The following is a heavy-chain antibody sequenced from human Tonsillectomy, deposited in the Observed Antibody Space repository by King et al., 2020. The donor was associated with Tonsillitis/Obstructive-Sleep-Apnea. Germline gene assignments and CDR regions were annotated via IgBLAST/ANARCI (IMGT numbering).Heavy chain of an antibody. CDR3: AKDIGAVEMATYDY. V-gene: IGHV3-9*01. Sequence: QLVQSGGGLVQPGRSLRLSCAASGFTFDDYAMHWVRQAPGKGLEWVSGISWNSGNIGYADSVKGRFTISRDNAKNSLSLQMNSLRTEDTALYYCAKDIGAVEMATYDYWGQGTLVTVSS. CDR2: ISWNSGNI. D-gene: IGHD5-24*01. J-gene: IGHJ4*02. CDR1: GFTFDDYA.